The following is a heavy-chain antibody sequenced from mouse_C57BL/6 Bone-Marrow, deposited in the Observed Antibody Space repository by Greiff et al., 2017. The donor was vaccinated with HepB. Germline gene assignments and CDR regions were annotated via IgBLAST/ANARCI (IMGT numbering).Heavy chain of an antibody. V-gene: IGHV5-17*01. D-gene: IGHD2-4*01. Sequence: EVQGVESGGGLVKPGGSLKLSCAASGFTFSDYGMHWVRQAPEKGLEWVAYISSGSSTIYYADTVKGRFTISRDNAKNTLFLQMTSLRSEDEAMYCCARTDYDYDRYYAMDYGGRGTSVTVSA. CDR2: ISSGSSTI. J-gene: IGHJ4*01. CDR3: ARTDYDYDRYYAMDY. CDR1: GFTFSDYG.